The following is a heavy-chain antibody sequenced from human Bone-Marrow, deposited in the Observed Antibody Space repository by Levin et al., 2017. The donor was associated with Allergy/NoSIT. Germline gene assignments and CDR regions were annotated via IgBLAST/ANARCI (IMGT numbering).Heavy chain of an antibody. D-gene: IGHD2-15*01. CDR1: GFTFSSYA. Sequence: LGESLKISCAASGFTFSSYAMTWVRQAPGKGLDWVSAISGGGSTTDYADSVKGRFTISRDNSKNTLYLQMNSLRAEDTAIYYCAKTYGPHATHPGDYWGQGTLVAVSS. CDR3: AKTYGPHATHPGDY. CDR2: ISGGGSTT. J-gene: IGHJ4*02. V-gene: IGHV3-23*01.